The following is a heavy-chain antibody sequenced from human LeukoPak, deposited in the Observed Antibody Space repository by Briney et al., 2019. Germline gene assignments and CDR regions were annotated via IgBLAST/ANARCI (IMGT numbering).Heavy chain of an antibody. CDR2: IYTSGST. V-gene: IGHV4-61*02. CDR1: GGSISSGSYY. D-gene: IGHD1-14*01. Sequence: SETLSLTCTVSGGSISSGSYYWSWIRQPAGKGLEWIGRIYTSGSTNYNPSLKSRVTISVDTSKNQFSLKLSSVTAADTAVYYCARDSINREAFDYWGQGTLVTVSS. J-gene: IGHJ4*02. CDR3: ARDSINREAFDY.